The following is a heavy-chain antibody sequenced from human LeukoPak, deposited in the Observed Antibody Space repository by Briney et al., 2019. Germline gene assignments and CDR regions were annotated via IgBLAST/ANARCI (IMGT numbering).Heavy chain of an antibody. CDR2: IYTSGST. D-gene: IGHD3-10*01. J-gene: IGHJ4*02. Sequence: PSETLSLTCTVSGVSISSYYWSWLRQPPGKGLEWIGYIYTSGSTNYNPSLKSRVTISVDTSKNQFSLKLSSVTAADTAVYYCARLKEDGSGSYYGLGYFDYWGQGTLVSVSS. CDR1: GVSISSYY. V-gene: IGHV4-4*09. CDR3: ARLKEDGSGSYYGLGYFDY.